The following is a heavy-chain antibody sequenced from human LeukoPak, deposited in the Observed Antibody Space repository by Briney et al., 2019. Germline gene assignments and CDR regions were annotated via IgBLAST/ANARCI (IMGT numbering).Heavy chain of an antibody. CDR2: INSDGSST. CDR3: ARAHYGSGSYNY. D-gene: IGHD3-10*01. Sequence: GGSLILSCAASGFTFSSYWMHWVRQAPGKGLVWVSRINSDGSSTSYADSVKGRITISRDNAKNTLYLQMNSLRAEDTAVYYCARAHYGSGSYNYWGQGTLVTVSS. V-gene: IGHV3-74*01. J-gene: IGHJ4*02. CDR1: GFTFSSYW.